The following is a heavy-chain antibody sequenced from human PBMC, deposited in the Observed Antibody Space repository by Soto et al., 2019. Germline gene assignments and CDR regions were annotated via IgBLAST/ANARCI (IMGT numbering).Heavy chain of an antibody. D-gene: IGHD2-15*01. CDR2: INAGNGNT. Sequence: ASVKVSCKASGYTFTSYAMHWVRQAPGQRLEWMGWINAGNGNTKYSQKFQGRVTITRDTSASTAYMELSSLRSEDTAVYYCARSSLQKDIVVVVAAKAHAFDIWGQGTMVTVSS. CDR1: GYTFTSYA. V-gene: IGHV1-3*01. CDR3: ARSSLQKDIVVVVAAKAHAFDI. J-gene: IGHJ3*02.